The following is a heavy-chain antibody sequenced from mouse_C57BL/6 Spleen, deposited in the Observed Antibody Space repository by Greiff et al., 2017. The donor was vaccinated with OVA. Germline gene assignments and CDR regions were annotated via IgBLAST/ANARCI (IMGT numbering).Heavy chain of an antibody. D-gene: IGHD2-1*01. CDR1: GYTFTSYW. Sequence: VQLQQSGTVLARPGASVKMSCKTSGYTFTSYWMHWVKQRPGQGLEWIGAIYPGNSDTSYNQKFKGKAKLTAVTSASTAYMELSSLTNEDSAVYYCTRSNYYGNYTEGYYAMDYWGQGTSVTVSS. CDR2: IYPGNSDT. CDR3: TRSNYYGNYTEGYYAMDY. J-gene: IGHJ4*01. V-gene: IGHV1-5*01.